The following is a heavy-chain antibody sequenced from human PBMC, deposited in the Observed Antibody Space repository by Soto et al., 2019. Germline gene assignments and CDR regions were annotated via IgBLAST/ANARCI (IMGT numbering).Heavy chain of an antibody. Sequence: QVQLQESGPGLVKPSETLSLTFTVSGGSISSYYWSWIRQPPGKGLEWIGYIYYSGSTNYNPSLKSRVTISVDTSKNQFSLKLSSVTAADTAVYYCARGKYGDYYYYYYMDVWGKGTTVTVSS. V-gene: IGHV4-59*01. CDR3: ARGKYGDYYYYYYMDV. J-gene: IGHJ6*03. CDR2: IYYSGST. D-gene: IGHD4-17*01. CDR1: GGSISSYY.